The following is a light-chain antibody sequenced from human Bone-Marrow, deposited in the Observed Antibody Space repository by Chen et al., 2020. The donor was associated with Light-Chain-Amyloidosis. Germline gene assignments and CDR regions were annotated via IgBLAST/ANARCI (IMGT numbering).Light chain of an antibody. CDR2: LAS. Sequence: DIVMTQSPESPAVSLGERATINRKSSQSVSLSPNSKNYLAWYLQKPGQPPNLLLYLASTRESGVPDRFSGSASGTDFTLTITNLQAGDVAVYYCQQYYTTPWTFGQGTRVEIK. J-gene: IGKJ1*01. V-gene: IGKV4-1*01. CDR3: QQYYTTPWT. CDR1: QSVSLSPNSKNY.